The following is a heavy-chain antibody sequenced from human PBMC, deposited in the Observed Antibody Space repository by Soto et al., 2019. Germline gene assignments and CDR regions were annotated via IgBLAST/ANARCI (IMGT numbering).Heavy chain of an antibody. J-gene: IGHJ6*02. CDR2: IIPIFGTA. Sequence: ASVKVSCKASGGTFSSYAISWVRQAPGQGLEWMGGIIPIFGTANYAQKFQGRVTITADESTSTAYMELSSLRSEDTAVYYCASAHDFWSGYQAPLYYYYGMDVWGQGTTVTVSS. CDR3: ASAHDFWSGYQAPLYYYYGMDV. V-gene: IGHV1-69*13. CDR1: GGTFSSYA. D-gene: IGHD3-3*01.